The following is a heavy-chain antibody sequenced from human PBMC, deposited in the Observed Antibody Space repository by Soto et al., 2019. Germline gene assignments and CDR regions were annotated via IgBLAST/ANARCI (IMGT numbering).Heavy chain of an antibody. D-gene: IGHD2-2*01. CDR1: GYTFTNYR. CDR2: IYPADSDT. V-gene: IGHV5-51*01. CDR3: ARHRTTXXXSGMDV. Sequence: GESLKISXKASGYTFTNYRIGGVRQMPGKGLEWMGLIYPADSDTTYSPSFQGQVSISADRSIRSAFLQWSSLKASDTAIYYCARHRTTXXXSGMDVWGQGTTVTVSS. J-gene: IGHJ6*02.